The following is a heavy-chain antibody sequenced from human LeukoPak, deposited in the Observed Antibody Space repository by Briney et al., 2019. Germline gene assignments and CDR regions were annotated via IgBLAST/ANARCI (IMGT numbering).Heavy chain of an antibody. J-gene: IGHJ4*02. CDR3: AREYYDISTGYYRFDY. D-gene: IGHD3-9*01. CDR1: GGSISNYY. V-gene: IGHV4-59*01. Sequence: PSETLSLTCTVSGGSISNYYWSWIRQPPGKGLEWIGYIYYSGSTNYNPSLKSRVTISVDTSKNQFSLKLSSVTAADTAVYYCAREYYDISTGYYRFDYWGQGTLVTVSS. CDR2: IYYSGST.